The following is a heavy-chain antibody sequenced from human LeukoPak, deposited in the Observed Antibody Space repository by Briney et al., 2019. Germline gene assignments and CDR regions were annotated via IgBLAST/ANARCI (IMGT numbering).Heavy chain of an antibody. V-gene: IGHV3-21*01. D-gene: IGHD5-24*01. J-gene: IGHJ2*01. CDR2: ISSSSSYI. Sequence: PGGSLRLSCAASGFTFSSYSMNWVRQAPGKGLEWVSSISSSSSYIYYADSVKGRFTISRDNAKNSLYLQMNSLRAEDTAVYYCARDSRAEGWRFSRTPWYFDLWGRGTLVTVSS. CDR1: GFTFSSYS. CDR3: ARDSRAEGWRFSRTPWYFDL.